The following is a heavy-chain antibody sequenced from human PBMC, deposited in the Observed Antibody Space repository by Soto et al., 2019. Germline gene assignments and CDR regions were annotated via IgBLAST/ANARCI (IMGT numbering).Heavy chain of an antibody. CDR2: ISYSGST. V-gene: IGHV4-30-4*01. CDR3: ASSRLLLAHDAFAI. D-gene: IGHD3-22*01. CDR1: GGSISSGNYY. Sequence: SETLSLTCTVSGGSISSGNYYWSWIRQPPGKGLEWIGFISYSGSTYYSLSLKSRVTISVDTSKNQFSLNLSFVTAADTAVYYCASSRLLLAHDAFAIWGQGTMVTVSS. J-gene: IGHJ3*02.